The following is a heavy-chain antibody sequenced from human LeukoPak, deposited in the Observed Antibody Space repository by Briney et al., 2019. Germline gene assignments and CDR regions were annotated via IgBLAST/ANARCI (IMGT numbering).Heavy chain of an antibody. D-gene: IGHD3-3*01. CDR3: ARVHPEYYDFWSAPYTTYYFDY. Sequence: PSETLSLTCTVSGGSISSGGYYWSWIRQHPGKGLEWIGYIYYSGSTYYNPSLKSRVTISVDTSKNQFSLKLSSVTAADTAVYYCARVHPEYYDFWSAPYTTYYFDYWGQGTPVTVSS. V-gene: IGHV4-31*03. J-gene: IGHJ4*02. CDR2: IYYSGST. CDR1: GGSISSGGYY.